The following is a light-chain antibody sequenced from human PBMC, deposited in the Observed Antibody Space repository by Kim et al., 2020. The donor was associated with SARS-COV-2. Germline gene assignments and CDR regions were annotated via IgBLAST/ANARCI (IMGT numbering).Light chain of an antibody. CDR3: QQRTSWPLT. CDR2: ETS. J-gene: IGKJ1*01. V-gene: IGKV3-11*01. Sequence: LCPGERDTLACRASQSVNNYLAWYQQKPGQAPRLLIYETSNRATGIPARFSGSGSGTDFTLTISSLEPEDFAVYYCQQRTSWPLTFGQGTKVDIK. CDR1: QSVNNY.